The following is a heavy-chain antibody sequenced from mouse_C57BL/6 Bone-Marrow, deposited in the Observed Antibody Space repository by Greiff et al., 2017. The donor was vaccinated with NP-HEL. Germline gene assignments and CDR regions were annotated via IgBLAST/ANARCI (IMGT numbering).Heavy chain of an antibody. CDR1: GYTFTSYW. CDR3: TSPYEYDWYFDV. CDR2: IYPGNSDT. Sequence: SGTVLARPGASVKMSCKTSGYTFTSYWMHWVKQRPGQGLEWIGAIYPGNSDTSYNQKFKGKAKLTAVTSASTAYMELSSLTNEDSAVYYCTSPYEYDWYFDVWGTGTTVTVSS. D-gene: IGHD2-4*01. J-gene: IGHJ1*03. V-gene: IGHV1-5*01.